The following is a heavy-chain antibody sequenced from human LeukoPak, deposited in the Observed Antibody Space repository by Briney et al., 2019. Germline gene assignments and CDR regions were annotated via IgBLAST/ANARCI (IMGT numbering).Heavy chain of an antibody. CDR2: IYHSGST. CDR3: ASHSGGYAY. J-gene: IGHJ4*02. D-gene: IGHD5-12*01. V-gene: IGHV4-38-2*02. Sequence: SETLSLTCSVSGYSISSGYYWGWIRQSPGKGLEWIGSIYHSGSTYYNPSLKSRVTISVDTSKNQFSLKLSSVTAADTAVYYCASHSGGYAYWGQGTLVTVSS. CDR1: GYSISSGYY.